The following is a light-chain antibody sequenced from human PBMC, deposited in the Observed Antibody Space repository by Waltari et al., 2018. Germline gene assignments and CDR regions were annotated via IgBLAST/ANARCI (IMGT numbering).Light chain of an antibody. CDR3: QQYGSSPFT. V-gene: IGKV3-20*01. Sequence: EIVLTQSPGTLSLSPGERATPSCRASQSVWSSYLAWYQQKPGQAPRLLIYGASNRATGIPDRFSGSGSGTDFTLTISRLEPEDFAVYYCQQYGSSPFTFGPGTKVDIK. CDR2: GAS. CDR1: QSVWSSY. J-gene: IGKJ3*01.